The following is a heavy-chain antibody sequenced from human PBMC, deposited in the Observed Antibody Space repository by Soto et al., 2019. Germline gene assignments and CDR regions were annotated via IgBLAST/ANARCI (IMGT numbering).Heavy chain of an antibody. J-gene: IGHJ4*02. CDR2: ISYDGSNK. D-gene: IGHD4-17*01. CDR3: AKDQGGDYAFDY. CDR1: GFIFSSYG. Sequence: QVQLVESGGGVVQPGRSLRLSCAASGFIFSSYGMHWVRQAPGKGLEWVAVISYDGSNKYYADSVKGRFTISRDNSKNTLYLQMNSLRAEDTAVYYCAKDQGGDYAFDYWGQGTLVTVSS. V-gene: IGHV3-30*18.